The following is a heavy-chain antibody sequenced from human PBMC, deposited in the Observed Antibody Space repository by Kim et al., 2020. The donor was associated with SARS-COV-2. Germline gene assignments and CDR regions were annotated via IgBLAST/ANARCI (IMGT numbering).Heavy chain of an antibody. V-gene: IGHV3-30-3*01. Sequence: GGSLRLSCAASGFTFSSYAMHWVRQAPGKGLEWVAVISYDGSNKYYADSVKGRFTISRDNSKNTLYLQMNSLRAEDTAVYYCARGYCSSTSCRRFAYFD. CDR1: GFTFSSYA. CDR3: ARGYCSSTSCRRFAYFD. J-gene: IGHJ4*01. D-gene: IGHD2-2*01. CDR2: ISYDGSNK.